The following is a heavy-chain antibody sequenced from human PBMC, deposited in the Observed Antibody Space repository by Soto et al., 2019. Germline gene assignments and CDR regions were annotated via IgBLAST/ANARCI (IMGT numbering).Heavy chain of an antibody. CDR2: ISGSGGST. J-gene: IGHJ4*02. D-gene: IGHD4-17*01. CDR3: AKLRLTTVTTVDY. Sequence: EVQLLESGGGLVQPGGSLRLSCAASGCTFSSYDMSWVRQAPGKGLEWVSAISGSGGSTYYADSVKGRFTISRDNSKNTLYLQMNSVRAEDTAVYYCAKLRLTTVTTVDYWGQGTLVTVSS. CDR1: GCTFSSYD. V-gene: IGHV3-23*01.